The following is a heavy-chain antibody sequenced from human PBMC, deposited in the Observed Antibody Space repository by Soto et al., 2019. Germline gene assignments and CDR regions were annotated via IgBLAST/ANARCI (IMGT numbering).Heavy chain of an antibody. D-gene: IGHD4-17*01. CDR1: GFTFSGSA. J-gene: IGHJ4*02. Sequence: XGSLRLSCATSGFTFSGSAMHWVRQASGKGLEWIGRIRSKANNYATAYAASVKGRFTISRDDSENTAYLQMNSLKTEDTAIYYCAKQIYGGNSWGQGTLVTVSS. V-gene: IGHV3-73*01. CDR2: IRSKANNYAT. CDR3: AKQIYGGNS.